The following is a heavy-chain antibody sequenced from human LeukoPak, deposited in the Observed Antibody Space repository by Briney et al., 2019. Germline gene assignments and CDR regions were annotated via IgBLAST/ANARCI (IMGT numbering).Heavy chain of an antibody. V-gene: IGHV1-46*01. CDR2: INPSGGST. CDR3: ARDRARITMIVVVSPRGMDV. D-gene: IGHD3-22*01. CDR1: GYTFTSYY. J-gene: IGHJ6*02. Sequence: GASVTVSCTASGYTFTSYYMHWVRQAPGQGLEWMGIINPSGGSTSYAQKFQGRVTMTRDTSTSTVYMELSSLRSEDTAVYYCARDRARITMIVVVSPRGMDVWGQGTTVTVSS.